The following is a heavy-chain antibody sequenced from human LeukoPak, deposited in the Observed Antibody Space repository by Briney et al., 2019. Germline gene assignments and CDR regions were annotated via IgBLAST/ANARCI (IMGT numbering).Heavy chain of an antibody. J-gene: IGHJ4*02. CDR2: MNPNNGNT. Sequence: GASVKVSCKASGYTFTSYGISGVRQATGQGLEWMGWMNPNNGNTGYVQKLQGRLTMTRDTSINTAYMELSSLRSEDTAVYYCARDLVDNACDFWGQGTLVTVSS. CDR1: GYTFTSYG. CDR3: ARDLVDNACDF. V-gene: IGHV1-8*02. D-gene: IGHD2-8*01.